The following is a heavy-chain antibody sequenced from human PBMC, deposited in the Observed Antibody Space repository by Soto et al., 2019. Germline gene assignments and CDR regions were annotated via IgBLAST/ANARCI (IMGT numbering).Heavy chain of an antibody. V-gene: IGHV3-23*01. CDR2: ISGSGANT. Sequence: EVQLLESGGGLVQPGGSQRLSCAASGFTFSGYAMTWVRQAPGKGLEWVSSISGSGANTYYADSVKGRFTISRDNSKKHASLQMARLGGGHTGRFYRAKSPGFLYGRFDRWGPGATVTVSS. CDR1: GFTFSGYA. J-gene: IGHJ6*02. CDR3: AKSPGFLYGRFDR. D-gene: IGHD3-9*01.